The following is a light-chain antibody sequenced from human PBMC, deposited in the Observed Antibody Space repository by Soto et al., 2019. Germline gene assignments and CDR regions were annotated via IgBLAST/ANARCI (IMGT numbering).Light chain of an antibody. CDR3: QQYERYST. CDR1: QSISTY. V-gene: IGKV1-39*01. J-gene: IGKJ1*01. CDR2: GAS. Sequence: DIQMTQSPSALSASVGDRVTITCRASQSISTYLEWCQQKPGKAPKLLIYGASTLQSGVPSRFSGSGSGTDFTLTISGLQPEESATYYCQQYERYSTFGQGTKVEIK.